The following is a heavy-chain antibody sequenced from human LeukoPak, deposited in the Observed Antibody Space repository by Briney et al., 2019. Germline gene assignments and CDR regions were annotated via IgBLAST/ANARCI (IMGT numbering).Heavy chain of an antibody. Sequence: SETLSLTCTVSGGSISSSSYYWGWIRQPPGKGLEWIGSIYYSGSTYYNPSLKSRVTISVDTSKNQFSLKLSSVTAADTAVYYCARAKKQWLVQKNYFDYWGQGTLVTVSS. J-gene: IGHJ4*02. CDR1: GGSISSSSYY. CDR2: IYYSGST. CDR3: ARAKKQWLVQKNYFDY. V-gene: IGHV4-39*07. D-gene: IGHD6-19*01.